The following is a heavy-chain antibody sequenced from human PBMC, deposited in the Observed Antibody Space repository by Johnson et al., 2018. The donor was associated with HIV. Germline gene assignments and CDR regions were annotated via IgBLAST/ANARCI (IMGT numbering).Heavy chain of an antibody. Sequence: QVQLVESGGGVVQPGGSLRLSCAASGFTFSSYGMHWVRQAPGKGLEWVAFIRYDGSNKYYADSVKGRFTISRDNSKNTLYLQMNSLRAEDTAVYYCARVARHDGWWFDAFDIWGQGTMVTVSS. D-gene: IGHD2-15*01. CDR3: ARVARHDGWWFDAFDI. V-gene: IGHV3-30*02. CDR2: IRYDGSNK. CDR1: GFTFSSYG. J-gene: IGHJ3*02.